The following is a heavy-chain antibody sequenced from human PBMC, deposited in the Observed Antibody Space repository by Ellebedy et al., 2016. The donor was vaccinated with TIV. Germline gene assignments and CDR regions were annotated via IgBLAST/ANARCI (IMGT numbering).Heavy chain of an antibody. J-gene: IGHJ4*02. CDR2: IWYDGSNE. CDR1: GFTFSIYG. V-gene: IGHV3-33*01. Sequence: GGSLRLXXAASGFTFSIYGMHWVRQAPGKGLEWVAVIWYDGSNEYYADSVKGRFTITRDNSKNTLFLQMNSLRAEDTAVYYCARAYDFWSGFYDYWGLGTLVTVSS. D-gene: IGHD3-3*01. CDR3: ARAYDFWSGFYDY.